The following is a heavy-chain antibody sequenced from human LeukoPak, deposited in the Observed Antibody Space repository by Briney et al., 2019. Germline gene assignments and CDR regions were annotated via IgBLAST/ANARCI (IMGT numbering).Heavy chain of an antibody. CDR1: GFTFSSYA. CDR3: AKGIYDYVWGSYRYDNWFDP. V-gene: IGHV3-30*04. Sequence: GGSLRLSCAASGFTFSSYAMHWVRQAPGKGLEWVAVISYDGSNKYYADSGKGRFTISRDNSKNTLYLQMNSLRAEDTAVYYCAKGIYDYVWGSYRYDNWFDPWGQGTLVTVSS. J-gene: IGHJ5*02. CDR2: ISYDGSNK. D-gene: IGHD3-16*02.